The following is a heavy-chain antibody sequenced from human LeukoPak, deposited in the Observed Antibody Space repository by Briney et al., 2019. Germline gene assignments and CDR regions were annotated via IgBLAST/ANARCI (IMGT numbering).Heavy chain of an antibody. CDR1: GYTFTSYA. Sequence: GASVKVSCKASGYTFTSYAMNWVRQAPGQGLEWMGWINTNTGNPTYAQGFTGRFVFSLDTSVSTAYLQISSLKAEDTAVYYCARDKHYYGDYENWFDPWGQGTLVTVSS. J-gene: IGHJ5*02. CDR2: INTNTGNP. V-gene: IGHV7-4-1*02. D-gene: IGHD4-17*01. CDR3: ARDKHYYGDYENWFDP.